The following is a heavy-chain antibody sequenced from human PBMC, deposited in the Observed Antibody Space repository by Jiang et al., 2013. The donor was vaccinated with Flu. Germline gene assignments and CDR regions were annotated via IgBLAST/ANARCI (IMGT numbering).Heavy chain of an antibody. V-gene: IGHV4-59*13. J-gene: IGHJ4*02. Sequence: GPGLVKPSETLSLTCTVSNGSISGYYWTWVRQPPGKGLEWVGYIYYSGSTHYNPSLKSRVTLSIDTSKNQFSLKLTSVTAADTAVYYCARDLGTAMFDSWGQGTLVTVSS. CDR1: NGSISGYY. CDR3: ARDLGTAMFDS. CDR2: IYYSGST. D-gene: IGHD5-18*01.